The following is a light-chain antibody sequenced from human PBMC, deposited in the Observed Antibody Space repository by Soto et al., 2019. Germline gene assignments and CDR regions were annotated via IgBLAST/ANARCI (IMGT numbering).Light chain of an antibody. CDR2: DNN. CDR3: ATWDGSLTGEV. CDR1: SSDVGAYTS. V-gene: IGLV1-51*01. Sequence: QSALTQPASVSGSPGQSITISCTGTSSDVGAYTSVSWYRQHPGKAPKLLIYDNNKRPSGIPDRFSGSKSGTSGTLDITGLQTGDEADYYCATWDGSLTGEVFGGGTKVTVL. J-gene: IGLJ2*01.